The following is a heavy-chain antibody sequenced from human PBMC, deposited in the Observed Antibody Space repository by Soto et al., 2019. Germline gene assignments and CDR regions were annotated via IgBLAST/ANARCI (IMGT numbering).Heavy chain of an antibody. CDR2: IYYSGST. CDR3: ARDRWIQLWTDKAPSDYYYYGMDV. D-gene: IGHD5-18*01. V-gene: IGHV4-31*03. CDR1: GGSISSGGYY. J-gene: IGHJ6*02. Sequence: SSETLSLTCTVSGGSISSGGYYWSWIRQHPGKGLEWIGYIYYSGSTYYNPSLKSRVTISVDTSKNQFSLKLSSVTAADTAVYYCARDRWIQLWTDKAPSDYYYYGMDVWGQGTTVTVSS.